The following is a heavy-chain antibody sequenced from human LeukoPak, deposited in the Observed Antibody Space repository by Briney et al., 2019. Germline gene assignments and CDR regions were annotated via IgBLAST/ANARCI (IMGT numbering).Heavy chain of an antibody. CDR1: GYTFTSYG. D-gene: IGHD3-3*01. J-gene: IGHJ4*02. CDR3: ARDRQYYDFWSGPDY. CDR2: ISAYNGNT. Sequence: ASVKVSCKASGYTFTSYGISWVRQAPGQGLEWMGWISAYNGNTNYAQKPQGRVTMTTDTSTSTAYMELRSLRSDDTAVYYCARDRQYYDFWSGPDYWAREPWSPSPQ. V-gene: IGHV1-18*01.